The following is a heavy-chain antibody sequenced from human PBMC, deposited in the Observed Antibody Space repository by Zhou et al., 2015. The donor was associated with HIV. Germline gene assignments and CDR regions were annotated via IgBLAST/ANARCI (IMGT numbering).Heavy chain of an antibody. V-gene: IGHV1-2*02. CDR2: INPLFDIE. Sequence: QVQLVQSGAGVKRPGASLKVSCQASGYYFTDYYLHWVRQAPGQGLEWMGGINPLFDIENYAQQFRGRLTITPDKSTNGVYMELTSLRYEDAAVYYCAESSGNYDDAFDIWGQGTKVVVSS. J-gene: IGHJ3*02. D-gene: IGHD3-22*01. CDR3: AESSGNYDDAFDI. CDR1: GYYFTDYY.